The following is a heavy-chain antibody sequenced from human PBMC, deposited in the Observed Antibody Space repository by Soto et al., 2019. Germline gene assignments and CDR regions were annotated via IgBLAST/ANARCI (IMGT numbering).Heavy chain of an antibody. CDR1: GGSFSGYY. D-gene: IGHD2-2*01. J-gene: IGHJ3*02. V-gene: IGHV4-34*01. CDR3: ARQSPYQLLIFDRHAFDI. CDR2: INHSGST. Sequence: SETRSLTCAVYGGSFSGYYWSWIRQPPWKGLEWIGEINHSGSTNYNPSLKSRVTISVDTSKNQFSLKLSSVTAADTAVYYCARQSPYQLLIFDRHAFDIWGQGTMVTVSS.